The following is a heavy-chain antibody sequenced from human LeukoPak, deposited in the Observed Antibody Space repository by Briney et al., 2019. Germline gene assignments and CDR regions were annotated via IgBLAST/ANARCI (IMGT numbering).Heavy chain of an antibody. CDR2: ISYDGSNK. CDR3: VKAPHFDWLLQDY. CDR1: GFTFSSYG. J-gene: IGHJ4*02. D-gene: IGHD3-9*01. V-gene: IGHV3-30*18. Sequence: GGSLRLSCAASGFTFSSYGMHWVRQAPGKGLEWVALISYDGSNKYYADSVKGRFTISRDNSKNTLYLQMNSLRAEDTAVYYCVKAPHFDWLLQDYWGQGTLVTVSS.